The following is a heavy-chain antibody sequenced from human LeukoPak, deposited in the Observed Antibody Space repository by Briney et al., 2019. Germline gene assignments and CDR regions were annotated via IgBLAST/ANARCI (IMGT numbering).Heavy chain of an antibody. D-gene: IGHD3-22*01. CDR1: GYTFTNYY. CDR2: INPSGGST. J-gene: IGHJ4*02. CDR3: ARGSNGYYTYFDY. V-gene: IGHV1-46*01. Sequence: ASVKVSCKASGYTFTNYYMHWVRQAPGQGLEWMGIINPSGGSTNYAQKFQGGVTMTRDTSTRTVYMELSSLRSEDTAVYYCARGSNGYYTYFDYWGQGTLVTVSS.